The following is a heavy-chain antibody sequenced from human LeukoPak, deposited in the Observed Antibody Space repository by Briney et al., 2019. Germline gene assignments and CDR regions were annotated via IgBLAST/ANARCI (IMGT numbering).Heavy chain of an antibody. CDR2: ISSSGSTI. J-gene: IGHJ3*02. CDR1: GFTFSDYY. V-gene: IGHV3-11*04. D-gene: IGHD6-19*01. Sequence: GSLRLSCAASGFTFSDYYMSWIRQAPGKGLEWVSYISSSGSTIYYADSVKGRFTISRDNAKNSLYLQMNSLRAEDTAVYYCARDRSSGWAFDIWGQGTMVTVSS. CDR3: ARDRSSGWAFDI.